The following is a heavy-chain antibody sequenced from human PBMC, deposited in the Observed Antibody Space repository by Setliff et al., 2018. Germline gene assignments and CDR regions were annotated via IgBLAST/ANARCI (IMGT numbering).Heavy chain of an antibody. D-gene: IGHD1-26*01. V-gene: IGHV4-61*09. CDR2: ISPSGST. CDR3: ARSPSSGAYWNPRPFYSDY. Sequence: SETLSLTCSVSGASITSGGFYWTWIRQPAGKGLEWIGHISPSGSTTYNPSVKSQVTISLDTSKNHFSLKLDSVTAADTALYYCARSPSSGAYWNPRPFYSDYWARGTLVT. J-gene: IGHJ4*02. CDR1: GASITSGGFY.